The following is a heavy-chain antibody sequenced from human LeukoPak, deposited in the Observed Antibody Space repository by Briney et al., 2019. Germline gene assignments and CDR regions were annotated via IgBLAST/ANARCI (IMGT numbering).Heavy chain of an antibody. V-gene: IGHV4-61*01. CDR3: ARGKYYGDYDY. CDR1: GDSVISGLYY. J-gene: IGHJ4*02. Sequence: SETLSLTCSVSGDSVISGLYYWTWVRQPPGTGLEWIGYVYYSGSTTYSPSLKSRVTISVDTSKNQFSLNLRSVTAADTAVYYCARGKYYGDYDYWGQGTLVTVSS. D-gene: IGHD3-3*01. CDR2: VYYSGST.